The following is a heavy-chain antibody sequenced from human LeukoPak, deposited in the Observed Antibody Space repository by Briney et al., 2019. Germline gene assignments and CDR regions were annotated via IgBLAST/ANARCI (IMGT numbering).Heavy chain of an antibody. D-gene: IGHD3-22*01. CDR3: AKAERNYYDTLTAFDI. Sequence: PGGSLRLSCAASGFSFSSYAMSWVRQAPGKGLEWVSTIGSGDTTYFADSVKGRFTISRDNSKNTLYLQMNSLRAEDTAVYYCAKAERNYYDTLTAFDIWGQGTMVIVSS. CDR2: IGSGDTT. V-gene: IGHV3-23*01. CDR1: GFSFSSYA. J-gene: IGHJ3*02.